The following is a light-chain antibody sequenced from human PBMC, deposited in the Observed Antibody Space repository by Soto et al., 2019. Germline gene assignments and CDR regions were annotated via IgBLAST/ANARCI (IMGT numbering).Light chain of an antibody. CDR1: QSINRH. J-gene: IGKJ4*01. CDR3: QQRSIWPPVT. V-gene: IGKV3-11*01. CDR2: DAS. Sequence: EIVLTQSPATLSLSPGERATLSCRASQSINRHLAWYQQKPGQAPRLLILDASDRATGIPARFSGSGSGTDFTLTISSLEPEDFAVYYCQQRSIWPPVTFGGGTKVEIK.